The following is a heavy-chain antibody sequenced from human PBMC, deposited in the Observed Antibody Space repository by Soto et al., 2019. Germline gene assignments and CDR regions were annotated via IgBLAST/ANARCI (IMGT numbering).Heavy chain of an antibody. Sequence: ASVKVSCKASGYTFTSYYMHWVRQAPGQGLEWMGIINPSGGSTSYAQKFQGRVTMTRDTSTSTVYMELSSLRSEDTAVYYCARXCDPSYYYDSSGRSFDYWGQGTLVTVSS. CDR1: GYTFTSYY. CDR3: ARXCDPSYYYDSSGRSFDY. J-gene: IGHJ4*02. V-gene: IGHV1-46*01. CDR2: INPSGGST. D-gene: IGHD3-22*01.